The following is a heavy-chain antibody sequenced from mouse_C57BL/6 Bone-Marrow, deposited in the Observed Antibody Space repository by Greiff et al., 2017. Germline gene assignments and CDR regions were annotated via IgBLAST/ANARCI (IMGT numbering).Heavy chain of an antibody. Sequence: VKLQESGPGLVAPSQSLSITCTVSGFSLTSYAISWVRQPPGKGLEWLGVIWTGGGTNYNSALKSRLSISKDNSKSQVFLKMNSLQTDDTARYYCARNKGITTVVATYWYFDVWGTGTTVTVSS. D-gene: IGHD1-1*01. J-gene: IGHJ1*03. CDR2: IWTGGGT. V-gene: IGHV2-9-1*01. CDR1: GFSLTSYA. CDR3: ARNKGITTVVATYWYFDV.